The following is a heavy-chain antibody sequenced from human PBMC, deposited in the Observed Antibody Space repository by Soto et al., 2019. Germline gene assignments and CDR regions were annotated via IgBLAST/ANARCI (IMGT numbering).Heavy chain of an antibody. J-gene: IGHJ6*03. Sequence: PSETLSLTCTVSGGSISSSSYYWGWIRQPPGKGLEWIGSIYYSGSTYYNPSLKSRVTISVDTSKNQFSLKLSSVTAADTAAYYCASRSVSDYASYYYYYMDVWGKGTTVTVSS. D-gene: IGHD4-17*01. CDR3: ASRSVSDYASYYYYYMDV. CDR1: GGSISSSSYY. CDR2: IYYSGST. V-gene: IGHV4-39*07.